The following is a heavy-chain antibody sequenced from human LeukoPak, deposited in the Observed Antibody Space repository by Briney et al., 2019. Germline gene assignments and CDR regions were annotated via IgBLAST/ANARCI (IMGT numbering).Heavy chain of an antibody. J-gene: IGHJ4*02. CDR1: GFTFSSYG. CDR3: ARDKDSSPLDY. CDR2: IWYDGSNK. V-gene: IGHV3-33*01. D-gene: IGHD6-13*01. Sequence: PGGSLRLSCAASGFTFSSYGMHWVRQAPGKGLEWVAVIWYDGSNKYYADSVKGRFTVSRDNSKNTLYLQMNSLRAEDAAVYYCARDKDSSPLDYWGQGTLVTVSS.